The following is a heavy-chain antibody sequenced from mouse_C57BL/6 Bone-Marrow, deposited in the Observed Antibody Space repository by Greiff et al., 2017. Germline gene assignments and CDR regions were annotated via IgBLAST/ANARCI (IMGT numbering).Heavy chain of an antibody. CDR1: GFTFTDYY. J-gene: IGHJ2*01. V-gene: IGHV7-3*01. CDR3: AGYYYGPFDY. CDR2: IRNKANGYTT. Sequence: EVKLVESGGGLVQPGGSLSLSCAASGFTFTDYYMSWVRQPPGKALEWLGFIRNKANGYTTEYSASVKGRFTISRDNSQSILYLQMNALRAEDSATYYCAGYYYGPFDYWGQGTTLTVSS. D-gene: IGHD1-1*01.